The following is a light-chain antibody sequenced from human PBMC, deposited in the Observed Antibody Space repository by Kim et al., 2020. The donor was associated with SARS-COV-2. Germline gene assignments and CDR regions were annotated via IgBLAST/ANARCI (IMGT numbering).Light chain of an antibody. CDR1: QSLGSNY. J-gene: IGKJ2*03. CDR2: GAS. V-gene: IGKV3-20*01. CDR3: QQYGSSPLYS. Sequence: SPGERAILSCMASQSLGSNYLAWYQQKPGQAPRLLIYGASNRVTAIPDRFSGSGSGTDFTLTISRLEPEDFAVYYCQQYGSSPLYSFGQGTKLEI.